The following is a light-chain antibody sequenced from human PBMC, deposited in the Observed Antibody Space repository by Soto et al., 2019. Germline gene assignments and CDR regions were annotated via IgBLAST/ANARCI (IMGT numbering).Light chain of an antibody. CDR3: QQYSNSPPYT. V-gene: IGKV3-20*01. J-gene: IGKJ2*01. Sequence: IVLTQSPGTQSLSPGERATLSCRATQSVSSSSLARYQQKPGQAPRLLIHGASSRPTGIPDMFSGSGSGTDFTLTVSRLEPEDFVVYYCQQYSNSPPYTFGQGTKLEI. CDR2: GAS. CDR1: QSVSSSS.